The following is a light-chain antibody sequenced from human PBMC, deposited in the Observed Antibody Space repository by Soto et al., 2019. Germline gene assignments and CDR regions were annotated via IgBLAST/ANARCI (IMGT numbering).Light chain of an antibody. CDR3: SSYTSSSNVYV. CDR2: DVS. J-gene: IGLJ1*01. CDR1: SSDVGGYKY. V-gene: IGLV2-14*03. Sequence: QSALTQPASVSGSPGQSITISCTGTSSDVGGYKYVSWYQQHPGKAPKLMIYDVSHRPSGVSNRFSGSKSGNTASLTISGLQAEDEADYYCSSYTSSSNVYVFGSGTQLTVL.